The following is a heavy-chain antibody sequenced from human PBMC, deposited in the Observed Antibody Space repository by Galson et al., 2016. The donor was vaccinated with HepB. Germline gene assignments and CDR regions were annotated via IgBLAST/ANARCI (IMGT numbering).Heavy chain of an antibody. CDR3: AKAFGVWYDNGDYEGGYFDD. J-gene: IGHJ4*02. Sequence: SLRLSCAASGFTFSSYVMSWVRQAPGKGLEWVSSIRGSDGSTYYADSVKGRFTISRDNSKNTLYLQMNSLRAEDTAVYYCAKAFGVWYDNGDYEGGYFDDWGQGTLVTVSS. CDR2: IRGSDGST. CDR1: GFTFSSYV. V-gene: IGHV3-23*01. D-gene: IGHD4-17*01.